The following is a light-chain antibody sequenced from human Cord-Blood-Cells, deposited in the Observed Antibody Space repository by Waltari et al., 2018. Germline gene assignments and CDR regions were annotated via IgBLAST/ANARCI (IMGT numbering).Light chain of an antibody. CDR1: KLGDKY. CDR2: QDS. CDR3: QAWDSSTYV. J-gene: IGLJ1*01. V-gene: IGLV3-1*01. Sequence: SYELTQPPSVSVSPGQTASITCSGAKLGDKYACWYQQKPGQSPLLVIYQDSKRPSGIPERFSGYNSGNTATLTISGTQAMDEADYYCQAWDSSTYVFGTGTKVTVL.